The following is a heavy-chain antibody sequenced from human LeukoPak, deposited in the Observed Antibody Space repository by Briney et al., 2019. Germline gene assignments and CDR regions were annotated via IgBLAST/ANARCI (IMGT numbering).Heavy chain of an antibody. D-gene: IGHD1-14*01. J-gene: IGHJ4*02. Sequence: ASVKVSCTASGYTFTGYGVSWVRQAPGQGLEWMGWISPYNGNTNYAQELQSRVTMTTDTSTSTASMELRSLRSDDTAVYYCARPRGTTGALSWYYFDYWGQGTLVTVSS. CDR1: GYTFTGYG. CDR3: ARPRGTTGALSWYYFDY. V-gene: IGHV1-18*01. CDR2: ISPYNGNT.